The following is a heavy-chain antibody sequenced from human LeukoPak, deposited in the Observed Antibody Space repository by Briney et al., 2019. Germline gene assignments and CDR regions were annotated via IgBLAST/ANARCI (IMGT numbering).Heavy chain of an antibody. CDR1: GFTFSNYW. J-gene: IGHJ4*02. V-gene: IGHV3-74*01. CDR3: AEGQYCSSTSCSDY. D-gene: IGHD2-2*01. Sequence: GGSLRLSCAASGFTFSNYWMHWVRQAPGKGLVWVSHINSDGSSTNYADSVKGRFTISRDNANNTLYLQMNSLRAEDTAVYYCAEGQYCSSTSCSDYWGQGTLVTVSS. CDR2: INSDGSST.